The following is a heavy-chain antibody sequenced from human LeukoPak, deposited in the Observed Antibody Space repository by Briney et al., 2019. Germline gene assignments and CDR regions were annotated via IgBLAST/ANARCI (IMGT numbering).Heavy chain of an antibody. Sequence: ASVKVSCKASGYTFTSYDINWVRQATGQGLEWMGWINTNTGNPTYAQGFTGRFVFSLDTSVSTAYLQISSLKAEDTAVYYCARERDANWFDPWGQGTLVTVSS. CDR2: INTNTGNP. J-gene: IGHJ5*02. V-gene: IGHV7-4-1*02. CDR3: ARERDANWFDP. CDR1: GYTFTSYD.